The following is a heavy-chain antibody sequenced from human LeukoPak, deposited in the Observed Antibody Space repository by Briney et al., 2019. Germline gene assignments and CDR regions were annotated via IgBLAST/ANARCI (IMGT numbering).Heavy chain of an antibody. V-gene: IGHV4-34*01. CDR1: GGSFSGYY. CDR2: INHSGST. D-gene: IGHD4-23*01. J-gene: IGHJ4*02. Sequence: SETLSLTCAVYGGSFSGYYRSWIRQPPGKGLEWIGEINHSGSTNYNPSLKSRVTISVDTSKNQFSLKLSSVTAADTAVYYCARGMTTVVVYWGQGTLVTVSS. CDR3: ARGMTTVVVY.